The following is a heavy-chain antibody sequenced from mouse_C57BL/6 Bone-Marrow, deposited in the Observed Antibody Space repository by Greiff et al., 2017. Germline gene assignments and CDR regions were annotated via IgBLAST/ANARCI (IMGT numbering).Heavy chain of an antibody. Sequence: QVQLQQSGPGLVQPSQSLSITCTVSGFSLTSYGVHWVRQSPGKGLEWLGVIWRGGSTDYNAAFMSKLSITKDNSKSQVFFKMTSLQADDTAIYYCAKTFYGNYWYCDVWGTGTTVTVSS. CDR1: GFSLTSYG. CDR2: IWRGGST. J-gene: IGHJ1*03. V-gene: IGHV2-5*01. CDR3: AKTFYGNYWYCDV. D-gene: IGHD2-10*01.